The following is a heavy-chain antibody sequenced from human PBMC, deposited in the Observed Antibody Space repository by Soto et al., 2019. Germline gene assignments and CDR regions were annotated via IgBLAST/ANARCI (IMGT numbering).Heavy chain of an antibody. V-gene: IGHV4-4*02. Sequence: SETLSLTCTVSCDSMTRSVWWTWVRQPPGKGLEWIGEVFHTGNTNYNPSLKSRVTMSVDKSTNEFSLKVTSVTAADTAIYYCARKAWVRFDYWGQGALVTVSS. J-gene: IGHJ4*02. CDR3: ARKAWVRFDY. CDR2: VFHTGNT. CDR1: CDSMTRSVW. D-gene: IGHD7-27*01.